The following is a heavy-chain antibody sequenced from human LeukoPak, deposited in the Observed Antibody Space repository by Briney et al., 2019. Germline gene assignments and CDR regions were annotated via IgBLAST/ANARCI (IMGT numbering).Heavy chain of an antibody. J-gene: IGHJ5*02. V-gene: IGHV1-8*01. CDR2: MNPNSGNT. Sequence: ASVKVSCKASGYTFTSYDINWVRQATGQGLEWVGWMNPNSGNTGYAQKFQGRVTMTRNTSISTVYMELSSLRSEDTAVYYCASSLGFLAGSWYNWFDPWGQGTLVTVSS. CDR1: GYTFTSYD. D-gene: IGHD3-10*01. CDR3: ASSLGFLAGSWYNWFDP.